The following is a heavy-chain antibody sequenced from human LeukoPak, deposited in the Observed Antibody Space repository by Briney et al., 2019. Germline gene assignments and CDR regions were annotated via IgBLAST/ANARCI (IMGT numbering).Heavy chain of an antibody. CDR3: ARAPYDSSFDY. D-gene: IGHD3-22*01. CDR1: GGSISSGGYS. Sequence: SETLSLTCTVSGGSISSGGYSWSWLRQQPGKGLEWIWYIYYRGSTYYNPSLKSRVTISVDTSKNQFSLKLSSVTAADTAVYYCARAPYDSSFDYWGQGTLVTVSS. J-gene: IGHJ4*02. V-gene: IGHV4-31*03. CDR2: IYYRGST.